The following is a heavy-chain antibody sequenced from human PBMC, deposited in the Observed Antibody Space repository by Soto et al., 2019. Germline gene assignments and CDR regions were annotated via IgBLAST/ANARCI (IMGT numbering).Heavy chain of an antibody. CDR1: GFTFSSST. Sequence: GGSLRLSCAASGFTFSSSTMNWVRQAPGKGLEWVSAIIDSGGYTYYADSVKGRFTISRDNSKNTLYLQMNSLRAEDTALYYCAKETYYYYGMDVWGQGTTVTVSS. CDR2: IIDSGGYT. J-gene: IGHJ6*02. CDR3: AKETYYYYGMDV. V-gene: IGHV3-23*01.